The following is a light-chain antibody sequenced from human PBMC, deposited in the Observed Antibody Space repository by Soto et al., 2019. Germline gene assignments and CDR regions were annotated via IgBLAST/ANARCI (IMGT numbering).Light chain of an antibody. J-gene: IGKJ4*01. Sequence: DIPLTQSPSFLSASVGDTVTITCRASQDISTSLAWYQQQPGMAPKLLIYDTSTRATGVPARFSGSRSGPEFTLTINSLQSEDFAIYYCQPYNNWPLTFGGGTKVESK. CDR1: QDISTS. CDR2: DTS. CDR3: QPYNNWPLT. V-gene: IGKV1-9*01.